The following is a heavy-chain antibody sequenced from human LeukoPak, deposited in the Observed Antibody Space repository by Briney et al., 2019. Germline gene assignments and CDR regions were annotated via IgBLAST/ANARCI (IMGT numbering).Heavy chain of an antibody. J-gene: IGHJ3*02. CDR1: GFTFSSYD. CDR3: ARGSYCSGGACSPVGALDI. Sequence: GGSLRLSCAASGFTFSSYDMHWVRQAPGKGLEWVSGIGTAGDTYYPGSIKGRFTFSRENATNSLFLQMNGLRVGDTAVYCARGSYCSGGACSPVGALDIWGQGTVVTVSS. CDR2: IGTAGDT. V-gene: IGHV3-13*01. D-gene: IGHD2-15*01.